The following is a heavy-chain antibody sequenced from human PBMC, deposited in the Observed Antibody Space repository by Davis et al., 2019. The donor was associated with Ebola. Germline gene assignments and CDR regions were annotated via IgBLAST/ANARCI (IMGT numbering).Heavy chain of an antibody. Sequence: ASVKVSCKASGYTFTSYDINWVRQATRQGLEWMGWMNPNSGTTGYSQKFQGRVTMTRNTSISTPYKELSSLRSEDPAVYYCARAAAMCYYYGMDVWGQGTTVTVSS. D-gene: IGHD2-2*01. V-gene: IGHV1-8*01. CDR2: MNPNSGTT. J-gene: IGHJ6*02. CDR3: ARAAAMCYYYGMDV. CDR1: GYTFTSYD.